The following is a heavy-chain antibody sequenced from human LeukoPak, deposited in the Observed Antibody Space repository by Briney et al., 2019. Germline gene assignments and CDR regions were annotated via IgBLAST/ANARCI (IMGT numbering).Heavy chain of an antibody. CDR1: GGSMSSYY. CDR2: IYTSGST. D-gene: IGHD6-19*01. J-gene: IGHJ3*02. Sequence: SETLSLTCTVSGGSMSSYYWSWIRQPAGKGLEWIGRIYTSGSTNYNPSLKSQVTMSVDTSKNQFSLKLSSVTAADTAVYYCARDRYSSGWYAAFDIWGQGTMVTVSS. CDR3: ARDRYSSGWYAAFDI. V-gene: IGHV4-4*07.